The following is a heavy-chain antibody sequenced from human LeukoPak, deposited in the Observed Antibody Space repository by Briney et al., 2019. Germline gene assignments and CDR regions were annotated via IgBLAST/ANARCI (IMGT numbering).Heavy chain of an antibody. V-gene: IGHV4-59*01. CDR3: ARALGYYDFWSGSSSPSNWFDP. J-gene: IGHJ5*02. Sequence: SETLSLTCTVSGGSINFYYWSWIRQSPGRGLEWIGNIYYSGSINYNPSLKSRVTISVDTSKNQFSLILSSVTAADTAVYYCARALGYYDFWSGSSSPSNWFDPWGQGTLVTVSS. D-gene: IGHD3-3*01. CDR2: IYYSGSI. CDR1: GGSINFYY.